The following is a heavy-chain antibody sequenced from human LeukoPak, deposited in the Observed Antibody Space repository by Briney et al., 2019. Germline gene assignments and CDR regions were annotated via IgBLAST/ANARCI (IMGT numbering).Heavy chain of an antibody. V-gene: IGHV3-7*03. CDR2: IKLDGSEK. J-gene: IGHJ4*02. D-gene: IGHD3-3*01. Sequence: GGSLRLSCVASGFTFGKYWMSWVRQAPGKELEWVANIKLDGSEKNYVDSVKGRFTISRDNTKNSLYLQMNSLRAEDTAVFYCARDQYDTWSRRGNFDSWGQGTLVIVSS. CDR3: ARDQYDTWSRRGNFDS. CDR1: GFTFGKYW.